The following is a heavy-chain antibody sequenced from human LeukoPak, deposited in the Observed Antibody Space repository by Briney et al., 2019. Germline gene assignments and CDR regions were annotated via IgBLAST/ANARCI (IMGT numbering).Heavy chain of an antibody. Sequence: PSETLSLTCTVSIGSISLYYWSWIRQPPGKGLEWIGYIYYSGSTNYNPSLKSRVTISVDTSKNQFSLKLSSVTAADTAVYYCARGSYSGSYYYFDYWGQGTLVTVSS. CDR2: IYYSGST. D-gene: IGHD1-26*01. CDR1: IGSISLYY. V-gene: IGHV4-59*01. CDR3: ARGSYSGSYYYFDY. J-gene: IGHJ4*02.